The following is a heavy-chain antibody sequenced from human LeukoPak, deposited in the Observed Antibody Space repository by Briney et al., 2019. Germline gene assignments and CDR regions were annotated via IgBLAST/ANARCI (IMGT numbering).Heavy chain of an antibody. D-gene: IGHD2-2*01. CDR1: GFTFGDYA. V-gene: IGHV3-49*04. CDR2: IRSKAYGGTT. J-gene: IGHJ4*02. Sequence: PGRSLRLSCTASGFTFGDYAMSWVRQAPGKGLEWVDFIRSKAYGGTTEYAASVKGRFTISRDDSKSSAYPQMNSLKTEDTAVYYCTRADIDCSSTSCYLYWGQGTLVTVSS. CDR3: TRADIDCSSTSCYLY.